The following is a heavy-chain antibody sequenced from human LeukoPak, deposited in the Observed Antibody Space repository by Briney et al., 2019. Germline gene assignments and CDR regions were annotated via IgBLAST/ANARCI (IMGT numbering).Heavy chain of an antibody. CDR1: GFTVSSNY. Sequence: GGSLRLSCAASGFTVSSNYMSWVRQAPGKGLEWVSVIYSGGSTYYADSVKGRFTISRDNSKNTVYLQMNSLRAEDTAVYYCAKDRPNVPVVPAAIVWGQGTLVTVSS. CDR3: AKDRPNVPVVPAAIV. J-gene: IGHJ4*02. V-gene: IGHV3-53*01. CDR2: IYSGGST. D-gene: IGHD2-2*01.